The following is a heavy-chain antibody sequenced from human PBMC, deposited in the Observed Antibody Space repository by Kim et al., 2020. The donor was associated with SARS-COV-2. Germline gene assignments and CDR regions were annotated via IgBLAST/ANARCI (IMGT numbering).Heavy chain of an antibody. D-gene: IGHD2-8*01. CDR2: ISSSSSYI. CDR1: GFTFSSYS. Sequence: GGSLRLSCAASGFTFSSYSMNWVRQAPGKGLEWVSSISSSSSYIYYADSVKGRFTISRDNAKNSLYLQMNSLRAEDTAVYYCARDENGAPYLHGYWGQGTLVTVSS. V-gene: IGHV3-21*01. J-gene: IGHJ4*02. CDR3: ARDENGAPYLHGY.